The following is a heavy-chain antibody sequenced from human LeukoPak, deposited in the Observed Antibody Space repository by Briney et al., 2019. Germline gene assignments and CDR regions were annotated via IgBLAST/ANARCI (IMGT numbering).Heavy chain of an antibody. Sequence: GGSLRLSCAVSGFTFSSYGMHWVRQAPGKGLEWVAVISYDGSNKYYADSVKGRFTISRDNSKNTLYLQMNSLRAEDTAVYYCAKDQVGCSGGSCYSAGDYYYYYGMDVWGQGTTVTVSS. V-gene: IGHV3-30*18. J-gene: IGHJ6*02. D-gene: IGHD2-15*01. CDR2: ISYDGSNK. CDR1: GFTFSSYG. CDR3: AKDQVGCSGGSCYSAGDYYYYYGMDV.